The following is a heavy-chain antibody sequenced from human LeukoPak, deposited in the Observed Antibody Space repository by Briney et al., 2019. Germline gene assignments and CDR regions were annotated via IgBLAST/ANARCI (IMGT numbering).Heavy chain of an antibody. D-gene: IGHD2-21*02. CDR3: AKKTSYCGGDCYPYYFDH. Sequence: GGSLRLSCAASGFAFSSYTMGWVRQAPGKGLEWVSAISGSGGSTYYTDSVKGRFTISRDNSKNTLYVQMNSLRAEDTAVYYCAKKTSYCGGDCYPYYFDHWGQGTLVTVSS. CDR1: GFAFSSYT. V-gene: IGHV3-23*01. CDR2: ISGSGGST. J-gene: IGHJ4*02.